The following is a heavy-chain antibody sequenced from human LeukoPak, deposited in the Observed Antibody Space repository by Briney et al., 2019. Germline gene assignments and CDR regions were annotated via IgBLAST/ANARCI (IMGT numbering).Heavy chain of an antibody. V-gene: IGHV3-30-3*01. J-gene: IGHJ4*02. CDR2: ISYDGSNK. D-gene: IGHD3-10*01. CDR1: GFTFSSYA. CDR3: AKEYDSGGYGANFDY. Sequence: GRSLRLSCAASGFTFSSYAMHWVRQAPGKGLEWVAVISYDGSNKYYADSVKGRFTISRDNSKNTMYLQMNSLRAEDTAVYYCAKEYDSGGYGANFDYWGQGTLVTVSS.